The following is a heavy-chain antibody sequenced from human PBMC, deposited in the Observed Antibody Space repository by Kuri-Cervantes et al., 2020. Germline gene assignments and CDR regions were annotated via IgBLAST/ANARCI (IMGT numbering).Heavy chain of an antibody. CDR3: ARDGTVAGTSTLDYYMDV. D-gene: IGHD6-19*01. CDR2: INPNSGGT. V-gene: IGHV1-2*02. J-gene: IGHJ6*03. Sequence: ASVKVSCKASGYTFTGYYMHWVRQAPGQGLEWMGWINPNSGGTNYAQRLQGRVTMTTDTSTSTAYMELRSLRSDDTAVYYCARDGTVAGTSTLDYYMDVWGKGTTVTVSS. CDR1: GYTFTGYY.